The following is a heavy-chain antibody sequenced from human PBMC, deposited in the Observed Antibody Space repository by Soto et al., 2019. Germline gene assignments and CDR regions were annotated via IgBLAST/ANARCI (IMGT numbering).Heavy chain of an antibody. CDR1: GGSFSGYY. CDR3: ARVLPLFTIFGVVIPYYGMDV. V-gene: IGHV4-34*01. D-gene: IGHD3-3*01. J-gene: IGHJ6*02. CDR2: VNHSGST. Sequence: SETLSLTCAVYGGSFSGYYWSWIRQPPGKGLEWIGEVNHSGSTNYNPSLKSRVTISVDTSKNQSSLKLSSVTAADTAVYYCARVLPLFTIFGVVIPYYGMDVWGQGTTVTVSS.